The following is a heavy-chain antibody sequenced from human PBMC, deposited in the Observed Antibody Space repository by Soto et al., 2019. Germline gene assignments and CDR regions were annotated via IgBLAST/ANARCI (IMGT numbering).Heavy chain of an antibody. V-gene: IGHV1-8*01. CDR2: MNPNSGNT. CDR1: GYTFTSYD. Sequence: ASVKVSCKASGYTFTSYDINWARQATGQGLEWMGWMNPNSGNTGYAQKFQGRVTMTRNTSTSTAYMELSSLRSEDTAVYYCAREKNYYDTLPAFDIWGQGTMVTVSS. D-gene: IGHD3-22*01. J-gene: IGHJ3*02. CDR3: AREKNYYDTLPAFDI.